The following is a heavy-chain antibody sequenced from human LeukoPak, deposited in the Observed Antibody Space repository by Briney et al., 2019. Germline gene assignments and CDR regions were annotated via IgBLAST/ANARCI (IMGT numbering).Heavy chain of an antibody. D-gene: IGHD3-10*01. V-gene: IGHV3-30*02. CDR1: GFTFSNYG. Sequence: GGSLRLSCAVSGFTFSNYGMSWVRQAPGKGLEWVAFIRYDGINKYYADSVKGRFTISRDSFKNTLYLQMNSLRPEDTAVYYCAKEGDYYGSGSYRDGFDIWGQGTRATVSS. CDR2: IRYDGINK. CDR3: AKEGDYYGSGSYRDGFDI. J-gene: IGHJ3*02.